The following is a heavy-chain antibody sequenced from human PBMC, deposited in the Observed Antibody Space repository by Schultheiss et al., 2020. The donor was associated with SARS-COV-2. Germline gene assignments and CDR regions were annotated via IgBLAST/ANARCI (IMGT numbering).Heavy chain of an antibody. J-gene: IGHJ4*02. D-gene: IGHD2-21*02. CDR3: ATLGGGLTAANYYSDH. Sequence: GGSLRLSCAASGFTFSSYAMSWVRQAPGKGPEWVSYISSSGSTIYYADSVKGRFTISRDNAKNSLYLQMNSLRAEDTAVYYCATLGGGLTAANYYSDHWGQGTLVTVSS. CDR2: ISSSGSTI. V-gene: IGHV3-48*04. CDR1: GFTFSSYA.